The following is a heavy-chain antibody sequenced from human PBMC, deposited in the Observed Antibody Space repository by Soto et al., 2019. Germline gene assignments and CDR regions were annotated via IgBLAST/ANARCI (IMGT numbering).Heavy chain of an antibody. CDR2: IYSGGST. J-gene: IGHJ6*02. CDR3: ATLPDPYYYYGMDV. CDR1: GFTVSSNY. Sequence: GGSLRLSCAASGFTVSSNYMSWVRQAPGKGLEWVSVIYSGGSTYYADSVKGRFTISRDNSKNTLYLQMNSLRAEDTAVYYCATLPDPYYYYGMDVWGQGTTVTVSS. V-gene: IGHV3-53*01.